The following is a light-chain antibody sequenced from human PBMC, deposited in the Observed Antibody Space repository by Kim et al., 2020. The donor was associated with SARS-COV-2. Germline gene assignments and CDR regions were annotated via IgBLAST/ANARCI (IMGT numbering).Light chain of an antibody. CDR1: KLGDKY. Sequence: PGQPASITCTGDKLGDKYACWYQQKPGQSPVLVIYQDSKRPSGIPERFSGSNSGNTATLTISGTQAMDEADYYCQAWDSSTDVVFGGGTQLTVL. V-gene: IGLV3-1*01. CDR3: QAWDSSTDVV. J-gene: IGLJ2*01. CDR2: QDS.